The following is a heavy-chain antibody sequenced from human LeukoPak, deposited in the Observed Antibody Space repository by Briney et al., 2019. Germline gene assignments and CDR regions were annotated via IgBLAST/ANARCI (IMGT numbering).Heavy chain of an antibody. V-gene: IGHV4-59*08. J-gene: IGHJ4*02. CDR2: IYYSGST. Sequence: SETLSLTCTVSGGSISSYYWSWIRQPPGKGLEWIGYIYYSGSTNYNPSLKSRVTISVDTSKNQFSLKLSSVTAADTAVYYCARRTPFNGSGNYEYYFDYWGQGTLVTVSS. CDR1: GGSISSYY. D-gene: IGHD3-10*01. CDR3: ARRTPFNGSGNYEYYFDY.